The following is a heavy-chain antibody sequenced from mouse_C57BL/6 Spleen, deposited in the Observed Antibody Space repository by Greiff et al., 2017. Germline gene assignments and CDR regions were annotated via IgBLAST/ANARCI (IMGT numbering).Heavy chain of an antibody. J-gene: IGHJ1*03. CDR3: ARGGGMSSAYWYFDV. D-gene: IGHD1-1*01. CDR1: GYTFTSYW. V-gene: IGHV1-72*01. CDR2: IDPNRGGT. Sequence: QVQLQQPGAELVKPGASVKLSCKASGYTFTSYWMHWVKPRPGRGLEWIGRIDPNRGGTKYNEQFKSKATLPADKPSSTAYMQLSSLTLEDSAVEDCARGGGMSSAYWYFDVWGTGTTVTVAS.